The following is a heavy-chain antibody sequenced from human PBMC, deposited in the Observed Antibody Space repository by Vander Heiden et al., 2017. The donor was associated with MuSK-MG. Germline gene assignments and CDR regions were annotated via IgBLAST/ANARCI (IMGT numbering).Heavy chain of an antibody. CDR1: GFSLSTARMG. J-gene: IGHJ2*01. D-gene: IGHD6-19*01. Sequence: QVTLKESGPVLVKPTETLTLTCTVSGFSLSTARMGVRWIRQPPGKALEWLAHIFSNDEKSYSTSLKSRLTISKDTSKSQVVLTMTNMDPVDTATYYCARILGSSGWYEWWYFDLWGRGTLVTVSS. V-gene: IGHV2-26*01. CDR2: IFSNDEK. CDR3: ARILGSSGWYEWWYFDL.